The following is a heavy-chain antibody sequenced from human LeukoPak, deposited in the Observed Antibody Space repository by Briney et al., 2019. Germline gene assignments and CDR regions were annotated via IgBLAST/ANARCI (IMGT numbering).Heavy chain of an antibody. J-gene: IGHJ6*03. CDR2: ISYDVGNK. CDR3: ARDRTGQQLISRKDYYYMDV. CDR1: GFTFSSYG. V-gene: IGHV3-30*03. Sequence: PGRSLRLSCAPSGFTFSSYGMHWVRQAPGKGLEWVTVISYDVGNKYYADSVKGRFTISRDNSKNTLYLQMNSLRAEDTAVYYCARDRTGQQLISRKDYYYMDVWGKGTTVTISS. D-gene: IGHD4-11*01.